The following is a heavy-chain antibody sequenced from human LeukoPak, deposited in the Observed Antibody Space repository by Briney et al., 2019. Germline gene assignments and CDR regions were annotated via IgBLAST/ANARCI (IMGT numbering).Heavy chain of an antibody. D-gene: IGHD3-16*02. CDR1: ASTFRTYG. CDR3: ARDYFTFGGVILAS. CDR2: ISSSGSGT. V-gene: IGHV3-23*01. J-gene: IGHJ5*02. Sequence: GGSLRLSCAASASTFRTYGLSWVRQAPGKGLEWVSGISSSGSGTYYVNSVKGRFTISRDNSKNTLYLQMNSLRAEDTAVYYCARDYFTFGGVILASWGQGTLVTVSS.